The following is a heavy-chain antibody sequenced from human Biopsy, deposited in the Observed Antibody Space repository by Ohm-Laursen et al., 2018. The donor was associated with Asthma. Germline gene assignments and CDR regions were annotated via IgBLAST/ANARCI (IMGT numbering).Heavy chain of an antibody. D-gene: IGHD3-3*01. J-gene: IGHJ6*02. Sequence: SLRLSCAASGFTFNSYGMHWVRQAPGKGLEWVAVMSFDGRQTYYADSVKGRFTISRDNSKNTLYLQMNSLRAEDTAVYYCARSIYDFWSGYYGMDVWGQGTTVTVSS. CDR2: MSFDGRQT. V-gene: IGHV3-30*03. CDR1: GFTFNSYG. CDR3: ARSIYDFWSGYYGMDV.